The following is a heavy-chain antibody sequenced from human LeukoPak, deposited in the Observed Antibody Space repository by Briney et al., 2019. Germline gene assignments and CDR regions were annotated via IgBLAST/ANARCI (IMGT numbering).Heavy chain of an antibody. D-gene: IGHD3-16*01. V-gene: IGHV3-23*01. CDR3: AKASWVSTADAVL. Sequence: GGSLRLSCVASGFTFSSYAMSWVRETPARGLEWVSSLRGNGDAFYADSVKGRFTLSRDESRNTVYLQLNKLRVEDTAIYYCAKASWVSTADAVLWGQGAVVTVSS. CDR1: GFTFSSYA. J-gene: IGHJ4*02. CDR2: LRGNGDA.